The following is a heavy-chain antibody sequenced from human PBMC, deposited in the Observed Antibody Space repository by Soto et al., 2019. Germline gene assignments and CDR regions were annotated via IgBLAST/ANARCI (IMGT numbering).Heavy chain of an antibody. D-gene: IGHD3-22*01. J-gene: IGHJ6*02. CDR1: GGTFSSYA. V-gene: IGHV1-69*13. CDR2: IIPIFGTA. Sequence: SVKVSCKASGGTFSSYAISWVRQAPGQGLEWMGGIIPIFGTANYAQKFQGRVTITADESTSAAYMELSSLRSEDTAVYYCARRSYYDSSGPSPYYYYGMDVWGQGTTVTVSS. CDR3: ARRSYYDSSGPSPYYYYGMDV.